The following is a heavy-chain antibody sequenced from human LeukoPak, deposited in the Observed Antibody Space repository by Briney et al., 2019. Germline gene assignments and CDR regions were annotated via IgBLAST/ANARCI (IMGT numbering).Heavy chain of an antibody. D-gene: IGHD1-26*01. CDR1: GFTFSSYE. Sequence: GGSLRLSCAASGFTFSSYEMNWVRQAPGKGLEWVSYISSSGSTIYYADSVRGRFTISRDNAKNSLYLQMNSLRAEDTAVYYCARGGSYYGMDVWGQGTTVTVSS. V-gene: IGHV3-48*03. CDR3: ARGGSYYGMDV. CDR2: ISSSGSTI. J-gene: IGHJ6*02.